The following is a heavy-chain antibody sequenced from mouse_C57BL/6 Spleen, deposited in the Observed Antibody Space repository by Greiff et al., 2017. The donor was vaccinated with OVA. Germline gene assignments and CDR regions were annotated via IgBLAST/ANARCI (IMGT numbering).Heavy chain of an antibody. J-gene: IGHJ3*01. Sequence: VQLQQSGAELVRPGASVKLSCTASGFNIKDDYMHWVKQRPEQGLEWIGWIDPENCDTEYASKFQGKATITADTSSNTAYLQLSSLTSEDTAVYYCTTDYSNYVRYAYWGQGTLVTVSA. V-gene: IGHV14-4*01. D-gene: IGHD2-5*01. CDR1: GFNIKDDY. CDR3: TTDYSNYVRYAY. CDR2: IDPENCDT.